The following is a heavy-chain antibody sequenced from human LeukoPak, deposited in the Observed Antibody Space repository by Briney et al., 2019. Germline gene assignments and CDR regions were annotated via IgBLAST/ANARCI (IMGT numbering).Heavy chain of an antibody. CDR2: IYYSGST. J-gene: IGHJ6*04. D-gene: IGHD2-2*01. CDR1: GGSISSYY. V-gene: IGHV4-59*01. Sequence: SETLSLTCTVSGGSISSYYWSWIRQPPGKGLEWIGYIYYSGSTNCNPSLKSRVTISVDTSKNQFSLKLSSVTAADTAVYYCARYCSSTSCYLNGMDVWGKGTTVTVPS. CDR3: ARYCSSTSCYLNGMDV.